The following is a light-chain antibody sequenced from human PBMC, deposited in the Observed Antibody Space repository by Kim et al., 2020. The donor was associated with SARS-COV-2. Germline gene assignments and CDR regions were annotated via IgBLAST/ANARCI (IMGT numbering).Light chain of an antibody. V-gene: IGKV3-15*01. CDR1: QSVSSN. J-gene: IGKJ2*01. Sequence: EIVMTQSPATLSVSPGERATLSCRASQSVSSNLARYQQKPGQAPRLLIYGASTRATGIPARFSGSGSGTEFTLTISSLQSEDFAVYYCQQYNNWPRTFGQGTKLEI. CDR2: GAS. CDR3: QQYNNWPRT.